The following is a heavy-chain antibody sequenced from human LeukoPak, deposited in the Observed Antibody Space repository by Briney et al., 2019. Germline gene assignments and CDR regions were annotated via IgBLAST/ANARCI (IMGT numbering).Heavy chain of an antibody. V-gene: IGHV4-39*07. CDR3: ARNRRSGSYYRPLYYFDY. CDR2: IYCSGST. CDR1: GGSISSSSYY. D-gene: IGHD3-10*01. Sequence: PSETLSLTCTVSGGSISSSSYYWGWIRQPPGKGLEWIGSIYCSGSTYYNPSLKSRVTISVDTSKNQFSLKLSSVTAADTAVYYCARNRRSGSYYRPLYYFDYWGQGTLVTVSS. J-gene: IGHJ4*02.